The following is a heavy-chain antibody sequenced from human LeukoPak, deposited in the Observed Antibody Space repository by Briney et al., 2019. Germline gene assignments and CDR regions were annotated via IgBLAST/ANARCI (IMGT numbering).Heavy chain of an antibody. Sequence: VASVKVSCKASGDTFTGYYMHWVRQAPGQGLEWMGWINPNSGGTNYAQKFQGRVTMTRDTSISTAYMELSRLRSDDTAVYYCARDEQVVITHSMSFWGQGTLVTVSS. V-gene: IGHV1-2*02. J-gene: IGHJ4*02. CDR1: GDTFTGYY. D-gene: IGHD3-22*01. CDR3: ARDEQVVITHSMSF. CDR2: INPNSGGT.